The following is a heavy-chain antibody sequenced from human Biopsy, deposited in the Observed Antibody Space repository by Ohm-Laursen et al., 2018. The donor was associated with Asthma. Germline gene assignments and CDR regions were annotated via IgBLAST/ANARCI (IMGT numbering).Heavy chain of an antibody. J-gene: IGHJ4*02. Sequence: SETLSLTCTVSGASIKTDDHYWSWLRQPPGKGLEWIGYIHHSGTSYFNPSLKSRVSFSRDTSKNQFSLRLSSVTAADTAMHYCARIPRRSGSYFVDYWGQGTLVTVSS. CDR1: GASIKTDDHY. CDR3: ARIPRRSGSYFVDY. CDR2: IHHSGTS. D-gene: IGHD3-22*01. V-gene: IGHV4-30-4*01.